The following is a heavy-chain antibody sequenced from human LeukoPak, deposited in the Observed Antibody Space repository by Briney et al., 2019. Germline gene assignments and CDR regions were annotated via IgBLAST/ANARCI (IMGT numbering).Heavy chain of an antibody. J-gene: IGHJ4*02. CDR2: ISGSGGST. Sequence: PGGSLRLSCAASGFTFSSYGMSWVRQAPGKGLEWVSAISGSGGSTYYADSVKGRFTISRDNSKNTLYLQMNSLRAEDTAVYYCAKSWRGLLEGWYFDYWGQGTLVTVSS. V-gene: IGHV3-23*01. CDR3: AKSWRGLLEGWYFDY. D-gene: IGHD1-26*01. CDR1: GFTFSSYG.